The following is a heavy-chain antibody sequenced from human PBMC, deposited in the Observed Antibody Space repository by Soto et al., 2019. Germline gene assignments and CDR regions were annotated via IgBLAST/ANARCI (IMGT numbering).Heavy chain of an antibody. CDR3: ARAPFDGSGRYGMDV. D-gene: IGHD3-10*01. Sequence: QVQLVQSGAEVKKPGSSVKVSCKASGGTFSSYTISWVRQAPGQGLEWMGRIIPILGIANYAQKFQGRVTITADKSTSTAYMELSSLRSEDTAVYYCARAPFDGSGRYGMDVWGQGTTVTVSS. J-gene: IGHJ6*02. CDR2: IIPILGIA. V-gene: IGHV1-69*02. CDR1: GGTFSSYT.